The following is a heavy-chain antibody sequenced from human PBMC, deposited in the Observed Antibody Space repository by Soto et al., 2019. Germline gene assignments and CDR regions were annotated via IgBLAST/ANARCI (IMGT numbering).Heavy chain of an antibody. V-gene: IGHV4-34*01. CDR3: ARVERGTATTVVDAFDI. CDR2: MSHSCGT. CDR1: GGSVNSGNYY. Sequence: QVQLQQWGAGLLKPSETLSLTCAVYGGSVNSGNYYWSWIRQPPGKGLKWIGEMSHSCGTHFNSSLKSRVTISVDTSKNQFSLKMSSVTAAGTALYYCARVERGTATTVVDAFDIWGPGTLVTVSP. D-gene: IGHD1-1*01. J-gene: IGHJ3*02.